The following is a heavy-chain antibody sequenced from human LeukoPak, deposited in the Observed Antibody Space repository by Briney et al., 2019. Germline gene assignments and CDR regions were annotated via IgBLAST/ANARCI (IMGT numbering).Heavy chain of an antibody. CDR2: ISSSGGTM. J-gene: IGHJ4*02. CDR3: AKLGSERIGYYYDSSGLDY. V-gene: IGHV3-48*03. Sequence: GGSLRLSCEASGFTVSSFEINWVRQAPGKGLEWVSYISSSGGTMDYADSVKGRFTVSRDNGKKLVHLQLNSLRAEDTAVYYCAKLGSERIGYYYDSSGLDYWGQGTLVTVSS. CDR1: GFTVSSFE. D-gene: IGHD3-22*01.